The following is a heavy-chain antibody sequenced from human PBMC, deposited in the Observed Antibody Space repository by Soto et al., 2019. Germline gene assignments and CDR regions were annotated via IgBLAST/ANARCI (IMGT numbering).Heavy chain of an antibody. Sequence: ASVKVSCKASGYTFTSYGISWVRQAPGQGLEWMGWISACNGNTKYAQKFQGRVTITRDTFASAVYMDLRSLRSEDTAVYYCARGEPPPVYYYYMDVWGSGTTVTVSS. D-gene: IGHD1-26*01. V-gene: IGHV1-18*01. CDR2: ISACNGNT. CDR3: ARGEPPPVYYYYMDV. CDR1: GYTFTSYG. J-gene: IGHJ6*03.